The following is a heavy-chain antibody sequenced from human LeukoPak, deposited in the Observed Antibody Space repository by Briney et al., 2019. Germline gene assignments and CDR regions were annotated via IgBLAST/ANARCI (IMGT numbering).Heavy chain of an antibody. J-gene: IGHJ4*02. Sequence: ASVKVSCKASGYNFNSCYLHWVRQAPGQGLEWMGWINPKSGDTEYAQTFQGRVTMTRDTSISTAYMEMSRLRSDDTAVYYCARAGQWFGGLFIDYWGQGTLVTVSS. V-gene: IGHV1-2*02. CDR3: ARAGQWFGGLFIDY. D-gene: IGHD3-10*01. CDR2: INPKSGDT. CDR1: GYNFNSCY.